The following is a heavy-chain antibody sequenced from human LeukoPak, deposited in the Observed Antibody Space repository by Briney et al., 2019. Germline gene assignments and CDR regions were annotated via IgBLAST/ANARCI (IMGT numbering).Heavy chain of an antibody. CDR3: ARGGFSDYVRGEDY. CDR2: IHPSGGSA. D-gene: IGHD3-16*01. CDR1: GYTFTSYY. J-gene: IGHJ4*02. V-gene: IGHV1-46*01. Sequence: GASVKVSCKASGYTFTSYYIHWVRQAPGQGLEWMGIIHPSGGSAGYAQKFQDRVNMTRDTSTRTVYMELGSLRSEDTAVYYCARGGFSDYVRGEDYWGQGTLVTVSS.